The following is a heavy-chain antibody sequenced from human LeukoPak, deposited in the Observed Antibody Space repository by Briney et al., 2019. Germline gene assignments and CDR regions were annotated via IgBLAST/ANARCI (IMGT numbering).Heavy chain of an antibody. D-gene: IGHD3-9*01. CDR1: GDSVSSNNGA. Sequence: SQTLSLTCAISGDSVSSNNGAWNWIRQSPSRGLEWLGRTYYRSKWYNDYAGSFISRITISPDTSKNQFSLQLDSVTHEDTAVYYCARDVGATGWHTFDYWGQGTLVTVSS. V-gene: IGHV6-1*01. J-gene: IGHJ4*02. CDR2: TYYRSKWYN. CDR3: ARDVGATGWHTFDY.